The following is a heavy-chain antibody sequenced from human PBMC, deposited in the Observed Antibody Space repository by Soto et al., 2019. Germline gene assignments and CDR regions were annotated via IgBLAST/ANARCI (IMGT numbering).Heavy chain of an antibody. CDR3: ARAPIDY. CDR1: GFTFSIYG. J-gene: IGHJ4*02. Sequence: GGSLRLSCVASGFTFSIYGMNWVRQVPGKGLEWLSFISSTSSSINYADSVKGRFTVSRDNAKNSLYLQVNNLRAEDTAVYYCARAPIDYWGRGTLVTVSS. CDR2: ISSTSSSI. V-gene: IGHV3-21*01.